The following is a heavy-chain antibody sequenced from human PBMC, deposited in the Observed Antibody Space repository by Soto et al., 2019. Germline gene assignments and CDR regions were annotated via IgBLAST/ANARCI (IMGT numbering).Heavy chain of an antibody. CDR3: ARAPFYDYVWGSYRQYYYYGMDV. D-gene: IGHD3-16*02. CDR2: MNPNSGNT. Sequence: ASVKVSCKASGYTFTSYDINWVRQATGQGLEWMGWMNPNSGNTGYAQKFQGRVTTTRNTSISTAYMELSSLRSEDTAVYYCARAPFYDYVWGSYRQYYYYGMDVWGQGTTVTVSS. CDR1: GYTFTSYD. J-gene: IGHJ6*02. V-gene: IGHV1-8*01.